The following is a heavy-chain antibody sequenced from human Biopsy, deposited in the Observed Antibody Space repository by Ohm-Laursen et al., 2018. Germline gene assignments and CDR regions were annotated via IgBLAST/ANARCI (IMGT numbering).Heavy chain of an antibody. V-gene: IGHV4-4*07. J-gene: IGHJ3*01. Sequence: SETLSLTWNVSGCDINNYYWSWIRQPAGKGLEWIGRIYPGGSTNYNPSIKSRATMSVDTSKKQLSLRLRSVTAADTAMYYCASVVLGPTNDAFDLWGQGTMVVVSS. D-gene: IGHD3-22*01. CDR1: GCDINNYY. CDR3: ASVVLGPTNDAFDL. CDR2: IYPGGST.